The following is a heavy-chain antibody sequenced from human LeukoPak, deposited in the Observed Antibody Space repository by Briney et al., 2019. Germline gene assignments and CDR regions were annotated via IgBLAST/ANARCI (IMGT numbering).Heavy chain of an antibody. CDR2: INHSGST. J-gene: IGHJ6*03. CDR3: ARQVPAMPLYYYYYYMDV. CDR1: GGSFSGYY. D-gene: IGHD2-2*01. Sequence: SSETLSLTCAVYGGSFSGYYWSWIRQPPGKGLEWIGEINHSGSTNYNPSLKSRVTISVDTSKNQFSLKLSSVTAADTAVYYCARQVPAMPLYYYYYYMDVWGKGTTVTVSS. V-gene: IGHV4-34*01.